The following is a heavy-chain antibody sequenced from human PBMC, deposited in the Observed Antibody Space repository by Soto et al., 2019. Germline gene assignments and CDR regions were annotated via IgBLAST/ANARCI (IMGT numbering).Heavy chain of an antibody. CDR3: AREGYYGSGSYYPATDPMGMRTYYYGMDV. CDR1: GYTFTSYG. V-gene: IGHV1-18*04. CDR2: ISAYSGNT. J-gene: IGHJ6*02. Sequence: ASVKVSCKASGYTFTSYGISWVRQAPGQGLEWMGWISAYSGNTNYAQKLQGRVTMTTDTSTSTAYMELRSLRSDDTAVYYCAREGYYGSGSYYPATDPMGMRTYYYGMDVWGQGTTVTVSS. D-gene: IGHD3-10*01.